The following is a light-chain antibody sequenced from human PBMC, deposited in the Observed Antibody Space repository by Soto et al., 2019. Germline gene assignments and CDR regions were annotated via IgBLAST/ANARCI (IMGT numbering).Light chain of an antibody. Sequence: QSVLTQPPSVSGAPGQRVTISCTANTSNIGSGYDVHWYQQLPGTAPKLLIYANTNRPSGVPDRFSGSKSGTSASLAITGLQAEDEADYYCQSYDSSLSGYMVFGGGTKLTVL. CDR3: QSYDSSLSGYMV. CDR2: ANT. J-gene: IGLJ2*01. CDR1: TSNIGSGYD. V-gene: IGLV1-40*01.